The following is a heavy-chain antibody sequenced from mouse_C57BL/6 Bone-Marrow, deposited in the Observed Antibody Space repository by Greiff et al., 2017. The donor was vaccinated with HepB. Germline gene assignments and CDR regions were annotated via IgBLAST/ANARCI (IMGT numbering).Heavy chain of an antibody. CDR3: ARRDFDY. Sequence: EVKLMESGGGLVQPGGSLKLSCAASGFTFSDYYMYWVRQTPEKRLEWVAYISNGGGSTYYPDTVKGRFTISRDNAKNTLYLQMSRLKSEDTAMYYCARRDFDYWGQGTTLTVSS. CDR1: GFTFSDYY. J-gene: IGHJ2*01. V-gene: IGHV5-12*01. CDR2: ISNGGGST.